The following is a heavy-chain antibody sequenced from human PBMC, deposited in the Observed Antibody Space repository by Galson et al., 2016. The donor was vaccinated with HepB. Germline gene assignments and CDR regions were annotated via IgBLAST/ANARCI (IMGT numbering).Heavy chain of an antibody. D-gene: IGHD3-22*01. Sequence: TLSLTCTVSGGSISSGGYYWSWIRQHPGKGLEWIGYIYYSGSTYYNPSLKSRVTISVDTSKNQFSLKLNSVTAADRAVYYCARRGYYYDSSGYYGDEAFNIWGQGTMVTVSS. V-gene: IGHV4-31*03. J-gene: IGHJ3*02. CDR2: IYYSGST. CDR3: ARRGYYYDSSGYYGDEAFNI. CDR1: GGSISSGGYY.